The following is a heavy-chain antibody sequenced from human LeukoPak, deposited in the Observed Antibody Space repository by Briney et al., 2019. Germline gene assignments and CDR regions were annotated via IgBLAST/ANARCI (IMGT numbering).Heavy chain of an antibody. J-gene: IGHJ4*02. CDR1: GFTFSSYG. CDR2: VWYDGSNK. V-gene: IGHV3-33*07. Sequence: GGSLRLSCAASGFTFSSYGMSWVRQAPGKGLEWVAAVWYDGSNKYYVDSVKGRFTISRDNSKNTLYLQMNSLRAEDTAVYYCARGDIVTTIKGDNFDCWGQGTLVTVSS. D-gene: IGHD5-12*01. CDR3: ARGDIVTTIKGDNFDC.